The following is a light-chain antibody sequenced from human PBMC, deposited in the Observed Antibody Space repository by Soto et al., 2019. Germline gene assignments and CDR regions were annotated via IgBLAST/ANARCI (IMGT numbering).Light chain of an antibody. CDR2: EVS. CDR3: SSYAGSNNVV. CDR1: SSDVGGYNY. Sequence: QSALTQPPSASGSPGQSVTISCTGTSSDVGGYNYVSWYQQHPGKAPKLMIYEVSKLPSGVPDRFSGSKSGNTASLNVSGLQAEDEADYYCSSYAGSNNVVFGGGTKLTVL. V-gene: IGLV2-8*01. J-gene: IGLJ2*01.